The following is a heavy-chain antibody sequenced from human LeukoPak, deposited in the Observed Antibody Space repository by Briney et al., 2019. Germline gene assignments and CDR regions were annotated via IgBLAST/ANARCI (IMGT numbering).Heavy chain of an antibody. CDR2: ISSSSTYI. V-gene: IGHV3-21*01. CDR1: GFTFSSCA. CDR3: AREGTAVVVVTAIDY. J-gene: IGHJ4*02. Sequence: GGSLRLSCAASGFTFSSCAMSCVRQAPGKGLEWVSSISSSSTYIYYADSVKGRFTISRDNAKNSLYLQMNSLRAEDTAVYYCAREGTAVVVVTAIDYWGQGTLVTVSS. D-gene: IGHD2-21*02.